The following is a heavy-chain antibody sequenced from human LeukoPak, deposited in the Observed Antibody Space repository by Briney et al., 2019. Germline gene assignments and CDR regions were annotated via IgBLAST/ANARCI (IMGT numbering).Heavy chain of an antibody. CDR3: ARAPSEIGGYYPEYFRH. V-gene: IGHV3-74*01. CDR2: IKSDGST. CDR1: GFTFSTYW. J-gene: IGHJ1*01. D-gene: IGHD3-3*01. Sequence: PGGSLRLSCAASGFTFSTYWMHWVRQAPGKGLVWVSRIKSDGSTNYADSVKGRFTISRDNAKNTLSLQMNSLRPEDTGVYYCARAPSEIGGYYPEYFRHWGQGTMVTVCS.